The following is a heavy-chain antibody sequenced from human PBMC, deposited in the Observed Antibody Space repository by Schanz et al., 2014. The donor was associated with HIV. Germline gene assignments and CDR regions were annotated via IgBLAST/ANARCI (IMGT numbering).Heavy chain of an antibody. J-gene: IGHJ5*02. V-gene: IGHV1-18*01. CDR2: ISTSNGNT. D-gene: IGHD4-4*01. CDR3: AREKTTLNWFDP. Sequence: QVQLVQSGAEVKKPGASVRVSCKTSGYIFTSNGISWVRQAPGQGLEWMGWISTSNGNTNYAQKFQGRVTMTTDTSTSTAYMELRSLLSFPPSVYYCAREKTTLNWFDPWGQGTLVTVSS. CDR1: GYIFTSNG.